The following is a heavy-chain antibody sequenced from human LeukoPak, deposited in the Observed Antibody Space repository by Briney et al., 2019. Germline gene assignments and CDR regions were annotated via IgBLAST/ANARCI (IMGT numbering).Heavy chain of an antibody. V-gene: IGHV3-49*04. D-gene: IGHD6-19*01. CDR2: IRSKAYGGTT. CDR1: GFTFSSYW. Sequence: PGGSLRLSCAASGFTFSSYWMSWVRQAPGKGLEWVGFIRSKAYGGTTEYAASVKGRFTISRDDSKSIAYLQMSSLKTEDTAVYYCTRGLGSSGWYVWDYYYYMDVWGKGTTVTISS. J-gene: IGHJ6*03. CDR3: TRGLGSSGWYVWDYYYYMDV.